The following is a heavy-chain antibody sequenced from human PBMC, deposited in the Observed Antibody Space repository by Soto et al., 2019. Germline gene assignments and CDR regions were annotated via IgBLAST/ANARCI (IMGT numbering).Heavy chain of an antibody. Sequence: SGPTLVNPTQTLTLTCTFSGFSLSTSGMCVSWIRQPPGKALEWLALIDWDDDKYYSTSLKTRLTISKDTSKNQVVLTMTNMDPVDTATYYCARISYEDSSGYSDFDDWGQGTLVTVSA. D-gene: IGHD3-22*01. CDR2: IDWDDDK. CDR3: ARISYEDSSGYSDFDD. CDR1: GFSLSTSGMC. J-gene: IGHJ4*02. V-gene: IGHV2-70*01.